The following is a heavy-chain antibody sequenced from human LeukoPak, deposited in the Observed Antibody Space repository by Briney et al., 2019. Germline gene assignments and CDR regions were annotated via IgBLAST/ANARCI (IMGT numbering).Heavy chain of an antibody. Sequence: SETLSLICTVSGGSVSSGSYYWSWIRQPPGKGLEWIGYIYYSGSTNYNPSPKSRVTISVDTSKNQFSLKLSSVTAADTAVYYCARDIAKVGATKKYYFDYWGQGTLVTVSS. CDR3: ARDIAKVGATKKYYFDY. D-gene: IGHD1-26*01. V-gene: IGHV4-61*01. CDR1: GGSVSSGSYY. CDR2: IYYSGST. J-gene: IGHJ4*02.